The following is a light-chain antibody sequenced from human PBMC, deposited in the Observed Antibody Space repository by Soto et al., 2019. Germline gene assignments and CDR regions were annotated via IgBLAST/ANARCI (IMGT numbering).Light chain of an antibody. CDR3: QQYNSYSGT. J-gene: IGKJ1*01. CDR1: QTISSW. CDR2: DAS. Sequence: DIQMTQSPSTLSASVGDRVTITCLASQTISSWLAWYQQKPGKAPKLLIYDASSLESGVPSRFSGSGSGTEFTISISSLQSDDFATYYCQQYNSYSGTFGQGTKVDIK. V-gene: IGKV1-5*01.